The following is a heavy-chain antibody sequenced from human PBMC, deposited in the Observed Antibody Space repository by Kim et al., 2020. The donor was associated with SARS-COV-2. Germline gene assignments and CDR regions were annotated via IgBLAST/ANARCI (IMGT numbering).Heavy chain of an antibody. V-gene: IGHV4-34*01. CDR3: ARDDLIVATKFDY. D-gene: IGHD5-12*01. CDR1: GGSFSGYY. J-gene: IGHJ4*02. CDR2: INHSGST. Sequence: SETLSLTCAVYGGSFSGYYWSWIRQPPEKGLEWIGEINHSGSTNYNPSLKSRVTISVDTSKNQFSLKLSSVTAADTAVYYFARDDLIVATKFDYWGQGT.